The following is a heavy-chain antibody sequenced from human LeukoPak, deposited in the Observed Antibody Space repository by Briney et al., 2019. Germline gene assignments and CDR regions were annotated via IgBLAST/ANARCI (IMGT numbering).Heavy chain of an antibody. J-gene: IGHJ6*03. CDR1: GYSISSGYY. D-gene: IGHD2-2*01. V-gene: IGHV4-61*02. Sequence: SETLSLTCTVSGYSISSGYYWGWIRQPAGKGLEWIGRIYTSGSTNYNPSLKSRVTISVDTSKNQFSLKLSSVTAADTAVYYCASRASAAANGYYYMDVWGKGTTVTISS. CDR3: ASRASAAANGYYYMDV. CDR2: IYTSGST.